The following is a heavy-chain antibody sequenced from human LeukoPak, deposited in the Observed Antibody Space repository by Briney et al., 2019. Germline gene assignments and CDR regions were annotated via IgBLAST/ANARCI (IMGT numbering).Heavy chain of an antibody. Sequence: SETLSLTCTVSGGSISSYYWSWIRQPAGKGLEWIGRIYTSGSTNYNPSLKSRVTMSVYTSKNQFSLKLSSVTAADTAVYYCARYAVYGSGSYYVYWGQGTLVTVSS. D-gene: IGHD3-10*01. V-gene: IGHV4-4*07. CDR3: ARYAVYGSGSYYVY. CDR2: IYTSGST. J-gene: IGHJ4*02. CDR1: GGSISSYY.